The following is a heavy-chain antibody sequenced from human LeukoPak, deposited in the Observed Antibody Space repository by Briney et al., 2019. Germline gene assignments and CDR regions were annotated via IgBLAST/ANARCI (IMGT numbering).Heavy chain of an antibody. CDR1: GFTFSDHY. D-gene: IGHD6-6*01. V-gene: IGHV3-11*01. CDR2: ISNSGSTV. J-gene: IGHJ4*02. CDR3: TRDPRVVDY. Sequence: PGGSLRLSCAASGFTFSDHYMTWIRQAPGKGLEWVSYISNSGSTVKYADAVKGRFTISRDNAKNSLYLQMNSLSAEDTAVYYCTRDPRVVDYWGQGTLVTVSS.